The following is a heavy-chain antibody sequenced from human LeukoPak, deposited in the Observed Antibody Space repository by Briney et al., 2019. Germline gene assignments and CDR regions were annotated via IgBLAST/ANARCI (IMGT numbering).Heavy chain of an antibody. D-gene: IGHD3-22*01. V-gene: IGHV4-59*01. J-gene: IGHJ4*02. CDR2: IYYSGST. CDR3: ARGPYYYDSSGYYFDY. Sequence: RPSETLSLTCTVSGGSISSYYWSWIRQPPGKGLEWIGYIYYSGSTNYNPSLKSRVTISVDTSKNQFSLKLSSVTAADTAVYYGARGPYYYDSSGYYFDYWGQGTLVTVSS. CDR1: GGSISSYY.